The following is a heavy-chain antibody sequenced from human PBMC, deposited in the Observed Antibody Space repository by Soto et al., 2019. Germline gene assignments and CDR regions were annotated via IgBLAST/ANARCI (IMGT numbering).Heavy chain of an antibody. CDR3: ARHAYYYDSSGYYRYFDY. CDR1: GGSISSYY. D-gene: IGHD3-22*01. V-gene: IGHV4-59*08. J-gene: IGHJ4*02. CDR2: IYYSGST. Sequence: TLSLTCTVSGGSISSYYWSWIRQPPGKGLEWIGYIYYSGSTNYNPSLKSRVTISVDTSKNQFSLKLSSVTAADTAVYYCARHAYYYDSSGYYRYFDYWGQGTLVTVSS.